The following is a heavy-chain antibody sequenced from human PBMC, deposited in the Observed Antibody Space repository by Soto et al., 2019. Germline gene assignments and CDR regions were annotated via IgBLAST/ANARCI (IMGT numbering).Heavy chain of an antibody. V-gene: IGHV3-74*01. CDR1: GCKCVDYG. J-gene: IGHJ6*02. CDR3: ARGTAGIMYYGMNV. Sequence: RVRWGAAGCKCVDYGRRWVSQNTGKGLVWVSCINSDGTSTSYADSVKGRFTISRDNAKNTLYLQMNSLRAEDTAVYYCARGTAGIMYYGMNVWGQGTTVTVS. CDR2: INSDGTST. D-gene: IGHD1-26*01.